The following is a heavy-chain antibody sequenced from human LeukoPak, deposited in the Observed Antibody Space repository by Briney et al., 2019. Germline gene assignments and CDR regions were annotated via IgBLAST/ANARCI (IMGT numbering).Heavy chain of an antibody. CDR2: ISSSSSYI. J-gene: IGHJ5*02. CDR1: GFTFSSYS. Sequence: PGGSLRLSCAASGFTFSSYSMNWVRQAPGKGLEWVSSISSSSSYIYYADSVKGRFTISRDNAKNSLYLQMNSLRAEDTAVYYCAREDSSGPFDWFDPWGLGTLVTVSS. CDR3: AREDSSGPFDWFDP. D-gene: IGHD6-19*01. V-gene: IGHV3-21*01.